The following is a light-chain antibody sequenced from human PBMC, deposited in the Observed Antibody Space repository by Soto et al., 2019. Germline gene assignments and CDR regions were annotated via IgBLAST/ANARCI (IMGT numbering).Light chain of an antibody. V-gene: IGLV1-40*01. CDR3: QSYDSSLRRV. CDR2: GNS. CDR1: SSNIGAGSG. Sequence: QSVLTQPPSVSGAPGQRVTISCTGSSSNIGAGSGVHWYQQLPGTAPKLLIYGNSNRPSGVPDRFSGSKSGTSASLAITGLQAEDEADYYCQSYDSSLRRVCGGGTKVTVL. J-gene: IGLJ2*01.